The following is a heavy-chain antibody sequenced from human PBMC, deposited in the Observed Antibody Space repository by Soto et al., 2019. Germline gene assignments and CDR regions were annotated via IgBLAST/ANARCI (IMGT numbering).Heavy chain of an antibody. CDR3: ARLSARQQQHPWYFDY. Sequence: QVQLVQSGAEVKKPGSSVKVSCKASGGTFSSYAISWVRQAPGQGLEWMGEINPIFGTANYAQKFQGRVTITADESTSIAYMELSSLRAEDTAVYYCARLSARQQQHPWYFDYWGQGTLVTVSS. CDR2: INPIFGTA. V-gene: IGHV1-69*01. J-gene: IGHJ4*02. D-gene: IGHD6-13*01. CDR1: GGTFSSYA.